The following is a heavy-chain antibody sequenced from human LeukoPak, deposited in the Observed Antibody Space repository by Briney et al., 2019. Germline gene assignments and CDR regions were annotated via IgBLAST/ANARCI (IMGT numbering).Heavy chain of an antibody. CDR1: GGSISSYY. D-gene: IGHD1-1*01. J-gene: IGHJ3*02. Sequence: SETLSLTCTVSGGSISSYYWSWIRQPPGKGLEWIGYIYYSGSTNYNPSLKSRVTISVDTSKNQFSLKLSSVTAADTAVYYCARELDDAFDIWGQGTMVTVSS. V-gene: IGHV4-59*01. CDR3: ARELDDAFDI. CDR2: IYYSGST.